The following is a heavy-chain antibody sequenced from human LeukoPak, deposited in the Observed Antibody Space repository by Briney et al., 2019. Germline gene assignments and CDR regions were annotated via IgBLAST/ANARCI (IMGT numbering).Heavy chain of an antibody. CDR1: GYSISSGYY. Sequence: KPSETLSLTCAVSGYSISSGYYWGWIRQPPGKGLEWIGSIYHSGSTYYNPSLKSRVTISVDTSKNQFSLKLSSVTAADTAVYYCARDGTYYYDSSGYYYQYNWFDPWGQGTLVTVSS. D-gene: IGHD3-22*01. J-gene: IGHJ5*02. V-gene: IGHV4-38-2*02. CDR2: IYHSGST. CDR3: ARDGTYYYDSSGYYYQYNWFDP.